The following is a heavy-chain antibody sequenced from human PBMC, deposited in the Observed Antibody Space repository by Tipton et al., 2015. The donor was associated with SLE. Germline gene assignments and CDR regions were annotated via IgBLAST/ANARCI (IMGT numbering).Heavy chain of an antibody. CDR3: ARRRFQSAPDY. Sequence: TLSLTCTVSGASITTTSYYWAWIRQPPGKGLEWIGSLSYGGSNSGGTTFSSPSLKNRVTISADTSMNHFSRRLRSVTAADTAVYYCARRRFQSAPDYWGQGTLVSVSS. J-gene: IGHJ4*02. D-gene: IGHD2-21*01. CDR2: LSYGGSNSGGTT. V-gene: IGHV4-39*07. CDR1: GASITTTSYY.